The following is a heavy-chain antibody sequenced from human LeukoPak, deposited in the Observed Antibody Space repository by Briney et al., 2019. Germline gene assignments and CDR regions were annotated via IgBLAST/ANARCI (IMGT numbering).Heavy chain of an antibody. Sequence: PGGSLRLSCAASGFTFSRHWVSWVRQAPGKGPEWVASIKQDGSQKYYVDSVEGRFTISRENAKNSLHLQMNSLRAEDTAVYYCARDAYWGQGTPVTVSS. J-gene: IGHJ4*02. CDR3: ARDAY. CDR2: IKQDGSQK. CDR1: GFTFSRHW. V-gene: IGHV3-7*01.